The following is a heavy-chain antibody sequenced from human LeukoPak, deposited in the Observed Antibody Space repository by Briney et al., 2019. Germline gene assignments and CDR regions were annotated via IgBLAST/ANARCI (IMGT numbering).Heavy chain of an antibody. CDR1: GGSISSNSYY. D-gene: IGHD2-2*01. J-gene: IGHJ5*02. CDR2: IYYSGST. CDR3: AIHYTEDIVVGPAASPETRNNWFDP. Sequence: PSETLSLTCTVSGGSISSNSYYWGWIRQPPGKGLKWIGSIYYSGSTYYNPSLKSRVTISVDTSKNQFSLKLRSVTAADTALYYCAIHYTEDIVVGPAASPETRNNWFDPWGQGTLVTVSS. V-gene: IGHV4-39*07.